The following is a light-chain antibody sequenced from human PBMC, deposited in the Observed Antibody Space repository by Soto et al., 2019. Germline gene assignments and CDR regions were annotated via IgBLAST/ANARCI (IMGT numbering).Light chain of an antibody. CDR2: AAS. J-gene: IGKJ2*01. CDR3: QEYNSAPPMYT. Sequence: DIQMTQSPSSLSASVGDRVTITCRASQGISNYLAWYQQKPGKVPKLLIYAASTLQSGVPSRFSGSGSGTDFTLTISSLQPEDAATYYCQEYNSAPPMYTFGQGTKLEIK. CDR1: QGISNY. V-gene: IGKV1-27*01.